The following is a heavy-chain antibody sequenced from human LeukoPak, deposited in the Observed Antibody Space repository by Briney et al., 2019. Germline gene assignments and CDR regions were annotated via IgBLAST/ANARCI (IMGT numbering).Heavy chain of an antibody. CDR3: AKTGLRYFGSYYYYGMDV. J-gene: IGHJ6*02. Sequence: PEGSLRLSCAASGFTFSSYGMHWVRQAPGKGLEWVAVISYDGSNKYYADSVKGRFTISRDNSKNTLYLQMNSLRAEDTAVYYCAKTGLRYFGSYYYYGMDVRGQGTTVTVSS. D-gene: IGHD3-9*01. V-gene: IGHV3-30*18. CDR1: GFTFSSYG. CDR2: ISYDGSNK.